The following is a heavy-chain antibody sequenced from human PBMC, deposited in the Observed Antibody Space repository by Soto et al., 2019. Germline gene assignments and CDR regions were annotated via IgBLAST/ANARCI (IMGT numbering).Heavy chain of an antibody. CDR3: AKTATYVDGYDNTGYSSEDY. D-gene: IGHD3-22*01. CDR1: GFTFSDFG. V-gene: IGHV3-30*18. J-gene: IGHJ4*01. CDR2: ISHDGSKR. Sequence: VQLVESGGGVVLPGRSVRLSCEVSGFTFSDFGLDWVRQAPGKGLEWVAIISHDGSKRFYADSVKGRFTISRDNSKNTLYLQMSSLRPEDTALYYCAKTATYVDGYDNTGYSSEDYWGHGTLVTVSS.